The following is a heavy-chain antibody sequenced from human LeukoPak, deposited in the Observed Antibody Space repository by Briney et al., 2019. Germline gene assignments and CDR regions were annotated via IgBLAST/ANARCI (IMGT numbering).Heavy chain of an antibody. J-gene: IGHJ5*02. D-gene: IGHD1-26*01. CDR1: GGSISSSSYY. CDR3: ARRQIGNVIEWELRGNWFDP. V-gene: IGHV4-39*01. CDR2: IYYSGST. Sequence: PSETLSLTCTVSGGSISSSSYYWGWIRQPPGKGLEWIGSIYYSGSTYYNPSLKSRVTISVDTSKNQFSLKLSSVTAADTAVYYCARRQIGNVIEWELRGNWFDPWGQGTLVTVSS.